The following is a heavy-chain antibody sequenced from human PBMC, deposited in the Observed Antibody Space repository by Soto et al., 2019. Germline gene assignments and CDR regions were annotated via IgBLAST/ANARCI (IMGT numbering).Heavy chain of an antibody. J-gene: IGHJ4*02. CDR2: VYYSGST. CDR3: ASYNFGVFFDY. V-gene: IGHV4-59*01. CDR1: GGSISNYY. D-gene: IGHD3-3*01. Sequence: PSETLSLTFSVSGGSISNYYWSWIRQPPGKGLEWVGYVYYSGSTNYNPSLKSRVTISVDTSKKQFSLKLSSVNAADTDVYYCASYNFGVFFDYWGQGTLVPVYS.